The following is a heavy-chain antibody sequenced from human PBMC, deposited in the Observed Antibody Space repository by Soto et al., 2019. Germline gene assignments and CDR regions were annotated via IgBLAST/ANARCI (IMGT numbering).Heavy chain of an antibody. J-gene: IGHJ5*02. CDR1: GFSLSTSGVG. D-gene: IGHD1-26*01. CDR2: IYWDDDK. CDR3: ARLGWELLWFAP. V-gene: IGHV2-5*02. Sequence: QITLKESGPTLVKPTQTLTLTCTFSGFSLSTSGVGVGWIRQPPGKALEWLALIYWDDDKRYSPSLKSRLTITKDTSKSQVVLTMTNMDPVDTATYDCARLGWELLWFAPWGQGTLVTVSS.